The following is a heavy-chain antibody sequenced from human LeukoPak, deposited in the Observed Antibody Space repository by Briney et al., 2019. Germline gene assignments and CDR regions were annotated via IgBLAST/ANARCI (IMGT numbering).Heavy chain of an antibody. J-gene: IGHJ6*03. Sequence: GGSLRLSCAASGFTFSSYSMNWVRQAPGRGLEWVSSISSSSSYIYYADSVKGRFTISRDNAKNSLYLQMNSLRAEDTAVYYCARVVQSGKYSYGMETRQDYYYYYMDVWGKGTTVTVSS. V-gene: IGHV3-21*01. D-gene: IGHD5-18*01. CDR1: GFTFSSYS. CDR2: ISSSSSYI. CDR3: ARVVQSGKYSYGMETRQDYYYYYMDV.